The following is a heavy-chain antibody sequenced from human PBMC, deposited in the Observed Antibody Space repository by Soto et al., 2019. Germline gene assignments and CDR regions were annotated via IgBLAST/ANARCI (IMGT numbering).Heavy chain of an antibody. V-gene: IGHV3-23*01. CDR3: AKAGSGYYLPSWYFDL. CDR1: GFTFSNYA. D-gene: IGHD3-3*01. CDR2: TSGSGTST. Sequence: GGSLRLSCAASGFTFSNYAMSWVRQAPGKGLEWVSGTSGSGTSTYYADSVKGQFTVSRDNSKNTLYLQMISLRAEDTAVYFCAKAGSGYYLPSWYFDLWGRGTLVTVSS. J-gene: IGHJ2*01.